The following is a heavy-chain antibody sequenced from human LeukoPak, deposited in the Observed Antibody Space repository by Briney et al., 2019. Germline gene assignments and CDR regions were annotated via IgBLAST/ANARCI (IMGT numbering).Heavy chain of an antibody. D-gene: IGHD1-1*01. CDR2: IYFTGST. V-gene: IGHV4-59*08. Sequence: SSEPLSDTCTAGGGFFTFYYWSWIRQPPGERLQWIGYIYFTGSTNYNPSLESRVIISVDTSKNQFSLTLTSVTAADTAVYYCARFATNNWYFDYWGQGTLVTVSS. CDR1: GGFFTFYY. CDR3: ARFATNNWYFDY. J-gene: IGHJ4*02.